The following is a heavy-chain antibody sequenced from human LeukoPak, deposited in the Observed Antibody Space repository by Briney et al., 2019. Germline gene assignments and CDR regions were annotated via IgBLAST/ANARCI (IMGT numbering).Heavy chain of an antibody. J-gene: IGHJ4*02. CDR2: FYSSGST. CDR3: AGGLYDSSGYYQYYFEY. CDR1: GFTFSNGW. D-gene: IGHD3-22*01. V-gene: IGHV3-53*01. Sequence: GGSLRLSCAASGFTFSNGWMSWVRQAPGKGLEWVSIFYSSGSTYYADSVKGRFTISRDNSKNTLYLQMKSLRAEDTAVYYCAGGLYDSSGYYQYYFEYWGQGTLVTVSS.